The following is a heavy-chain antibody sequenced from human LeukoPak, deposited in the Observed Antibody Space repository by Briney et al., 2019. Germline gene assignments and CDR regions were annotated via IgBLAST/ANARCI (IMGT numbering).Heavy chain of an antibody. D-gene: IGHD2-15*01. CDR3: ARLALGYCSGGTCPYYFDH. J-gene: IGHJ4*02. CDR2: GYYSGST. CDR1: GGSISNYY. V-gene: IGHV4-59*01. Sequence: PPETLSLTCTVSGGSISNYYWSWIPQPPGKGLEWIPYGYYSGSTRYNPSLESRVTISVDTSKNQFSLKLTSVTAADSAVYYCARLALGYCSGGTCPYYFDHWGQGTLVTVSS.